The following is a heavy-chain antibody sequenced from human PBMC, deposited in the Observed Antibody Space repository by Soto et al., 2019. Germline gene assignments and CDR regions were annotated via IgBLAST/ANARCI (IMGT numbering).Heavy chain of an antibody. V-gene: IGHV4-34*01. J-gene: IGHJ4*02. CDR3: ARDGLGYDFWSGPYFFDY. Sequence: SETLSLTCAVYGGSFSGYYWSWIRQPPGKGLEWIGEINHSGSTNYNPSLKSRVTISVDTSKNQFSLKLSSVSAADTTVYYFARDGLGYDFWSGPYFFDYWGPGTLVTVSS. D-gene: IGHD3-3*01. CDR2: INHSGST. CDR1: GGSFSGYY.